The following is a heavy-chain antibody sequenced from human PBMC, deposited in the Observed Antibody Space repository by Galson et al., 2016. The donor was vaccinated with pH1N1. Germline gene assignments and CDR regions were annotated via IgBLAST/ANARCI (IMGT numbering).Heavy chain of an antibody. CDR2: IIPLFGII. Sequence: SVKVSCKASGGSFSRLAISWVRQAPGQGLEWMGGIIPLFGIINYAQRFQGRGTITADESTSTAYMELNRLRSEDTAVYYCATADFGAHKFDSWGQGTLVTVSS. CDR1: GGSFSRLA. CDR3: ATADFGAHKFDS. V-gene: IGHV1-69*13. D-gene: IGHD4-17*01. J-gene: IGHJ4*02.